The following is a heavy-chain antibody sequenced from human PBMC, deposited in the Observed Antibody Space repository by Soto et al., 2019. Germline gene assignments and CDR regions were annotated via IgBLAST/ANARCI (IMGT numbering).Heavy chain of an antibody. Sequence: EVQLLESGGGLVQPGGSLRLSCAASGFTFSSYAMSWVRQAPGKGLEWVSAISGSGGSTYYADSVKGRFTISRDNSTNTLYLQMNSLRAEDTAVYYCAKIGHTAMVTDDAFDIWGQGTMVTVSS. CDR3: AKIGHTAMVTDDAFDI. CDR1: GFTFSSYA. V-gene: IGHV3-23*01. J-gene: IGHJ3*02. D-gene: IGHD5-18*01. CDR2: ISGSGGST.